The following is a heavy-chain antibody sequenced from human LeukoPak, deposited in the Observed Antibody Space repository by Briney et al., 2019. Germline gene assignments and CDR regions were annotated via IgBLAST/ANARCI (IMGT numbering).Heavy chain of an antibody. D-gene: IGHD6-19*01. CDR1: GFTFSSFG. J-gene: IGHJ5*02. CDR3: VRANGAVAGTFWFDP. V-gene: IGHV3-21*01. CDR2: ISGSSSYI. Sequence: GGSLRLSCAASGFTFSSFGMNWVRQAPGKGLEWVPCISGSSSYIYYSDSVKGRFTISRDNAKNSLYLQMNSLRAEDTAVYYCVRANGAVAGTFWFDPWGQGTLVTVSS.